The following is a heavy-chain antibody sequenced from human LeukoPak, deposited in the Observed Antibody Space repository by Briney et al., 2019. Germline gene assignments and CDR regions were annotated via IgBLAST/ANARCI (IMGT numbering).Heavy chain of an antibody. D-gene: IGHD3-16*02. J-gene: IGHJ4*02. CDR1: GFTFSSDG. Sequence: PGGSLRLSCAASGFTFSSDGMHWVRQAPGKGLEWVAVISYDGSNKYYADSVKGRFTISRDNSKNTLYLQMNSLRAEDTAVYYCAKETPGHPPPKYYDYIWGSYRAWGYFDYWGQGTLVTVSS. V-gene: IGHV3-30*18. CDR2: ISYDGSNK. CDR3: AKETPGHPPPKYYDYIWGSYRAWGYFDY.